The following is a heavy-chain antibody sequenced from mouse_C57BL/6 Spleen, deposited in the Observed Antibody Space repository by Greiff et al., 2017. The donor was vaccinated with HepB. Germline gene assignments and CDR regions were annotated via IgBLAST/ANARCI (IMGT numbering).Heavy chain of an antibody. CDR3: ARVLATVGALPYAMDY. V-gene: IGHV2-2*01. CDR2: IWSGGSA. Sequence: QVQLKQSGPGLVQPSQSLSITCTVSGFSLTSYGVHWVRQSPGKGLEWLGVIWSGGSADYNAAFISRLSISKDNSKSQAFFKMNSLQADDTVIYYCARVLATVGALPYAMDYWGQGTSVTVSS. CDR1: GFSLTSYG. D-gene: IGHD1-1*01. J-gene: IGHJ4*01.